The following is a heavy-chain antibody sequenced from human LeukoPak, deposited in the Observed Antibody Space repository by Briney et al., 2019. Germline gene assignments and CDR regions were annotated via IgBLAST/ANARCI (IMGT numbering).Heavy chain of an antibody. CDR1: GYTFTSLD. J-gene: IGHJ6*03. D-gene: IGHD2/OR15-2a*01. CDR2: IIPIFGTA. V-gene: IGHV1-69*13. CDR3: ARVKSHLMLPSTSFYYYYYMDV. Sequence: EASVKVSCKASGYTFTSLDINWVRQATGQGLEWMGGIIPIFGTANYAQKFQGRVTITADESTSTAYMELSSLRSEDTAVYYCARVKSHLMLPSTSFYYYYYMDVWGKGTTVTISS.